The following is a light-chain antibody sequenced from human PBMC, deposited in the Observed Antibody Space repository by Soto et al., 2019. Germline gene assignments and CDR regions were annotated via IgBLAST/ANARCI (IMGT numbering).Light chain of an antibody. V-gene: IGKV4-1*01. CDR3: QQYYVDSWT. CDR2: WAS. J-gene: IGKJ1*01. Sequence: DIVLTQSPDSLAVSLGERATMNCKSSQNIFYRSNNKTYLAWYQKKPGQPPKLLIYWASSRESGVPERFSGSGSETDFTLTISNVQAEDVAVYYCQQYYVDSWTFGQGTRVEI. CDR1: QNIFYRSNNKTY.